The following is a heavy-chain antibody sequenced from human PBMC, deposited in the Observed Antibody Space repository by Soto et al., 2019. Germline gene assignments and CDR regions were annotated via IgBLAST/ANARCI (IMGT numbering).Heavy chain of an antibody. D-gene: IGHD1-26*01. V-gene: IGHV1-24*01. J-gene: IGHJ4*02. CDR1: GYTLTELS. Sequence: QVQLVQSGAEVNKPGASVKVSCKVSGYTLTELSMHWVRQAPGKGLEWMGGFDPEHGGTIHAQKCQGKENEAEDPSTDKAYKELSSLRSEDTAVYYCATEVSSGRWLPIWWGQGTLVTVSS. CDR3: ATEVSSGRWLPIW. CDR2: FDPEHGGT.